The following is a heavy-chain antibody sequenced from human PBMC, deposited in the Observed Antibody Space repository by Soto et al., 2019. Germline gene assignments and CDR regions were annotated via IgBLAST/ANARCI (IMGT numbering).Heavy chain of an antibody. CDR1: GFTFSDYY. V-gene: IGHV3-11*01. D-gene: IGHD3-16*02. CDR3: ARGIYSEIMITFGGVIGYFDY. Sequence: GGSLRLSCAASGFTFSDYYMSWIRQAPGKGLEWVSYISSSGSTIYYADSVKGRFTISRDNAKNSLYLQMNSLRAEDTAVYYCARGIYSEIMITFGGVIGYFDYWGQGTLVTVSS. CDR2: ISSSGSTI. J-gene: IGHJ4*02.